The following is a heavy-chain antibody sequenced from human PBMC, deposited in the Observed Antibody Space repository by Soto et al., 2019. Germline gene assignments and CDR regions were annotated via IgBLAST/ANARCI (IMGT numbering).Heavy chain of an antibody. CDR1: GGSISSYY. D-gene: IGHD3-22*01. J-gene: IGHJ6*03. Sequence: PSETLSLTCTVSGGSISSYYWSWIRQPPGKGLEWIGYIYYSGSTNYNPSLKSRVTISVDTSKNQFSLKLSSVTAADTAVYYCARVVINTPNYYYYYMDVWGKGTTVTVS. CDR2: IYYSGST. V-gene: IGHV4-59*01. CDR3: ARVVINTPNYYYYYMDV.